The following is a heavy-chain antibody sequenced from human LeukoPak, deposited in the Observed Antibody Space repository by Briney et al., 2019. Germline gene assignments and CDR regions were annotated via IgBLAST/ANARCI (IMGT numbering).Heavy chain of an antibody. V-gene: IGHV4-31*03. D-gene: IGHD3-22*01. J-gene: IGHJ5*02. CDR3: AREMDYYDSGGYYLQWFDP. Sequence: SETLSLTCTVSGGSISSGGHYWSWIRQHPGKGLEWIGYIYYSGSTSYNPSLKSRVTISLDTSRNQFSLKLSSVTAADTAVYYCAREMDYYDSGGYYLQWFDPWGQGTLVTVSS. CDR2: IYYSGST. CDR1: GGSISSGGHY.